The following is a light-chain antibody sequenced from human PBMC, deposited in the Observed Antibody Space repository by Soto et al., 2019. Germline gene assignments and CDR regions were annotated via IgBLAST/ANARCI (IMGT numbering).Light chain of an antibody. V-gene: IGLV2-14*03. Sequence: QSALTQPASVSGSPGQSITISCTGTSSDVGGYNYVSWYQQHPGKAPKLMIYDVINRPSGVSNRFSGSKSGNSASLTISGLQAEDEADYYCSSYTSSITYVVFGGGTKVTVL. J-gene: IGLJ2*01. CDR3: SSYTSSITYVV. CDR2: DVI. CDR1: SSDVGGYNY.